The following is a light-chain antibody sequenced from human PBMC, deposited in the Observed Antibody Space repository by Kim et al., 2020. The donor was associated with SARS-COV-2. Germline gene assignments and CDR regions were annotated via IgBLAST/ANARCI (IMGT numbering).Light chain of an antibody. CDR2: AAS. CDR1: QSISSY. V-gene: IGKV1-39*01. J-gene: IGKJ1*01. CDR3: QQSYSTLRT. Sequence: AAVGDRVTITCRASQSISSYLNWYQQKPGKAPKLLIYAASSLQSGVPSRFSGSGSGTDFTLTISSLQPEDFATYYCQQSYSTLRTFGQGTKVDIK.